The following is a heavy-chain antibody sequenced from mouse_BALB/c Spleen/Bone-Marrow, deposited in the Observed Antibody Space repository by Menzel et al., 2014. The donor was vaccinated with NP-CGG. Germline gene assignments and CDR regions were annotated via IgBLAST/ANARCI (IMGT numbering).Heavy chain of an antibody. D-gene: IGHD1-1*01. Sequence: EVKVVESGGGLVQPGGSLKLSCAASGFDFSRYWMSWVRQAPGKGLEWIGEINPDSRTINYSPSLKDKFIISRDNAKNTLHLRLNKVRSEDTALYYCARPDYYGYLNYWGQGTTLTVSS. V-gene: IGHV4-1*02. CDR2: INPDSRTI. CDR1: GFDFSRYW. J-gene: IGHJ2*01. CDR3: ARPDYYGYLNY.